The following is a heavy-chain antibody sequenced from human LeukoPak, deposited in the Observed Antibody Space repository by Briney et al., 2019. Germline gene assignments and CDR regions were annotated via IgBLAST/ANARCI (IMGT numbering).Heavy chain of an antibody. CDR2: ISFNSGSR. V-gene: IGHV3-9*01. D-gene: IGHD2-2*01. J-gene: IGHJ4*02. Sequence: GGSLRLSCAASGFTFDDYAMHWVRQAPGKGLEWVSGISFNSGSRGYGDSVKGRFTISRDNAKNSLYLQMNSLRAEDTAVYYCARGLYCSSTSCSQDFDYWGQGTLVTVSS. CDR1: GFTFDDYA. CDR3: ARGLYCSSTSCSQDFDY.